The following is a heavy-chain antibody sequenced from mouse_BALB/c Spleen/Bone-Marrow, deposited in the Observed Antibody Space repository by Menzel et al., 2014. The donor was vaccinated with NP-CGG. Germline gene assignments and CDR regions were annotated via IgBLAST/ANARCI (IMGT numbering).Heavy chain of an antibody. CDR2: INPNNGAT. V-gene: IGHV1-22*01. CDR3: ARRQFGPAWFAY. CDR1: GYTFTEYT. Sequence: VQLKESGPELVKPGAPVKISCKTSGYTFTEYTMHWVKQSHGKSLEWIGGINPNNGATSYNQKFKGKATLTVDKSSSTAYMELRSLTSEGSAVYFCARRQFGPAWFAYWGQGTLVTVSA. D-gene: IGHD6-1*01. J-gene: IGHJ3*01.